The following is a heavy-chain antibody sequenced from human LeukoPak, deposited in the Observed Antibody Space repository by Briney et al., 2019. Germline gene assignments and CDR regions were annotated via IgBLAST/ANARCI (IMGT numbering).Heavy chain of an antibody. CDR3: ARETYYYGSGSYDFDY. J-gene: IGHJ4*02. V-gene: IGHV1-18*01. Sequence: ASVKVSCKASGYTFTSYGISWVRQAPGQGLEWMGWISAYNGNTNYAQKLQGRVTMTTDTSTSTAYMELRSLRSDDTAVYYCARETYYYGSGSYDFDYWGQGTLVTVSP. D-gene: IGHD3-10*01. CDR2: ISAYNGNT. CDR1: GYTFTSYG.